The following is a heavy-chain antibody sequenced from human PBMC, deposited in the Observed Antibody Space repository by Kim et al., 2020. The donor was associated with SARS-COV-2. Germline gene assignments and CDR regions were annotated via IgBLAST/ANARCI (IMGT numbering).Heavy chain of an antibody. CDR3: AAPPRSGRWLQHPTGWFDP. CDR1: GGSFSGYY. J-gene: IGHJ5*02. CDR2: INHSGST. V-gene: IGHV4-34*01. D-gene: IGHD5-12*01. Sequence: SETLSLTCAVYGGSFSGYYWSWIRQPPGKGLEWIGEINHSGSTNYNPSLKSRVTISVDTSKNQFSLKLSSVTAADTAVYYCAAPPRSGRWLQHPTGWFDPWGQGTLVTVSS.